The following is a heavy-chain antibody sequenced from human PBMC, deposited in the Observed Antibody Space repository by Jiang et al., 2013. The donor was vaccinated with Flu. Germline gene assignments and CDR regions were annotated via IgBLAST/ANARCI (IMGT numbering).Heavy chain of an antibody. V-gene: IGHV2-5*01. CDR3: AHSVTAIYYYYGMDV. J-gene: IGHJ6*02. D-gene: IGHD2-21*02. Sequence: RYSPSLKSRLTITKDTSKNQVVLTMTNMDPVDTATYYCAHSVTAIYYYYGMDVWGQGTTVTVSS.